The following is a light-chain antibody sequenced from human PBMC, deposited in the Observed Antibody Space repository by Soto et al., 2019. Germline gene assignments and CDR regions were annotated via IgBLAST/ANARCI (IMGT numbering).Light chain of an antibody. V-gene: IGLV2-14*03. CDR1: SSDVGGYNY. CDR3: TSYTSSSTRGV. J-gene: IGLJ2*01. CDR2: DVS. Sequence: QSALTQPASVSGSPGQSFTISCTGTSSDVGGYNYVSWYQPHPGKAPKLMIYDVSSRPSGVANRFSGSKSGNTASLTISGLQAEDEADYYCTSYTSSSTRGVFGGGTKLTVL.